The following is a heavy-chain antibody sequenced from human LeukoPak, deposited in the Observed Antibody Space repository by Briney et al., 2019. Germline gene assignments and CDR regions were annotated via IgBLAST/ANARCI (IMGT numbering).Heavy chain of an antibody. V-gene: IGHV4-38-2*02. CDR2: IYHSGST. CDR1: GHSISSGYF. CDR3: ARISLRTKLPTYYFDY. Sequence: KPSETLSLTCTVSGHSISSGYFWGWIRQPPGKGLEWIGTIYHSGSTYYNASLESRVTISVDTSKNQFSLKLSSVTAADTAVYYCARISLRTKLPTYYFDYWGQGTLVTVSS. D-gene: IGHD1-26*01. J-gene: IGHJ4*02.